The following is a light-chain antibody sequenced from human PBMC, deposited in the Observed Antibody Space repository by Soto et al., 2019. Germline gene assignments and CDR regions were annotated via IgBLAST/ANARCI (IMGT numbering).Light chain of an antibody. Sequence: DIQMTQSPSTLSASVGDRLTINCRASQSISSWLAWYQQKPGKAPKLLIYDASSLESGVPSRFSGSGSGTEFTLTISSLQPDDFATYYCQHYNSYSEAFGQGTKVDIK. CDR2: DAS. CDR1: QSISSW. J-gene: IGKJ1*01. V-gene: IGKV1-5*01. CDR3: QHYNSYSEA.